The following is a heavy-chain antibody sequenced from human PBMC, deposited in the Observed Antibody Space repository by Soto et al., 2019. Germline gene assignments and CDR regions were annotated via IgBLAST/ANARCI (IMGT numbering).Heavy chain of an antibody. D-gene: IGHD2-15*01. CDR1: GFTFSSYG. V-gene: IGHV3-30*03. CDR3: AIELGGNPESYYFDY. J-gene: IGHJ4*02. CDR2: ISYDGSNK. Sequence: QVQLVESGGGVVQPGRSLRLSCAASGFTFSSYGMHWVRQAPGKGLEWVAVISYDGSNKYYADSVKGRFTISRDNSKNTLYLQMNSLRAEDTAVYYCAIELGGNPESYYFDYWGQGTLVTVSS.